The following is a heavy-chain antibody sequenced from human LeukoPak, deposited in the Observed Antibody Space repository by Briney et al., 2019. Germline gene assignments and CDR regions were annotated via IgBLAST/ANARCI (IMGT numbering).Heavy chain of an antibody. D-gene: IGHD5-18*01. J-gene: IGHJ4*02. V-gene: IGHV3-23*01. CDR1: GFTFSSYA. CDR3: AKGSGSSLDIDY. Sequence: GGSLRLSCAASGFTFSSYALSWVRQAPGKGLEWVSSLSGSGYNTYYADSVKGRFTISRDNSKNTLYLQMNSLRAEDTAVYYCAKGSGSSLDIDYWGQGTLVTVSS. CDR2: LSGSGYNT.